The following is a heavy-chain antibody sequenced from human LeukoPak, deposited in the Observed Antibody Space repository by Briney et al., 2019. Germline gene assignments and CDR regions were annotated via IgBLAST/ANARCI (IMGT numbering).Heavy chain of an antibody. CDR1: GGSFSGYY. D-gene: IGHD3-3*01. CDR3: ARSRHYYDFWSGYYPYFDY. V-gene: IGHV4-34*01. CDR2: INHSGST. Sequence: TSETLSLTCAVYGGSFSGYYWSWIRQPPGKGLEWIGEINHSGSTNYNPSLKSRVTISVDTSKNQFSLKLSSVTAADTAVYYCARSRHYYDFWSGYYPYFDYWGQGTLVTVSS. J-gene: IGHJ4*02.